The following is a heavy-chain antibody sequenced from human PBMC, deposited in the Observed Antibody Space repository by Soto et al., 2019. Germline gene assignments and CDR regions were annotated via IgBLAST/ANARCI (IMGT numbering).Heavy chain of an antibody. V-gene: IGHV1-18*01. J-gene: IGHJ4*02. Sequence: QVHLVQSGAEVKKPGASVKVSCKGSGYIFTTYGITWVRQAPGQGLEWMGWISAHNGNTNYAQKLQGRVTVTRDTSTSPAYMELRNLISDDTAVYYCARGRYGDYWGQGALVTGSS. CDR2: ISAHNGNT. D-gene: IGHD1-1*01. CDR3: ARGRYGDY. CDR1: GYIFTTYG.